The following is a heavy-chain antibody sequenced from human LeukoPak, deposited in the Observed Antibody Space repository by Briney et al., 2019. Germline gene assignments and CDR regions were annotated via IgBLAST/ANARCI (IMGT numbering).Heavy chain of an antibody. D-gene: IGHD6-13*01. V-gene: IGHV3-23*01. J-gene: IGHJ3*02. CDR3: AKDLRGYSSSPRNAFDI. CDR1: GFTFSNYG. CDR2: ISSSGGYT. Sequence: PGGSLRLSCAASGFTFSNYGMNWVRQAPGKGLEWVSAISSSGGYTYYADSVKGRFTISRDNSKNTLYLQMNSLRAEDTAVYYCAKDLRGYSSSPRNAFDIWGQGTMVTVSS.